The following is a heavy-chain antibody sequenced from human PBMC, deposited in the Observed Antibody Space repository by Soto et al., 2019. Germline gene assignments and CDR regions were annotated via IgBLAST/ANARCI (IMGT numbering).Heavy chain of an antibody. CDR3: ARSIVVVTALDY. CDR2: INAGNGNT. D-gene: IGHD2-21*02. CDR1: GYTFTSYA. V-gene: IGHV1-3*05. J-gene: IGHJ4*02. Sequence: QVQLVQSGAEEKKPGASVKVSCKASGYTFTSYAMHWVRQAPGQRLEWMGWINAGNGNTKYSQKFQGRLTITRHPSASTAYMELSSLRSEDTAVYDCARSIVVVTALDYWGQGTLVTVSS.